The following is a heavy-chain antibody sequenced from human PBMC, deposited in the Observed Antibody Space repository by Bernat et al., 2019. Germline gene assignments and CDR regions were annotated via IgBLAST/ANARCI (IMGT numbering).Heavy chain of an antibody. J-gene: IGHJ4*02. D-gene: IGHD3-9*01. V-gene: IGHV3-49*03. CDR1: GFTFGDYA. Sequence: EVQLVESGGGLVQPGRSLRLSCTASGFTFGDYAMSRFRQAPGKGLEWVGFIRSKAYGGTTEYAASVKGRFTISRDDSKSIAYLQMNSLKTEDTAVYYCTRARRLGYDILTGYYPHFDYWGQGTLVTVSS. CDR3: TRARRLGYDILTGYYPHFDY. CDR2: IRSKAYGGTT.